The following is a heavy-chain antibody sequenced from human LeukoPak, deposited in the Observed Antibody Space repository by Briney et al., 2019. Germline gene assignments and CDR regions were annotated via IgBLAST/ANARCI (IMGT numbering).Heavy chain of an antibody. CDR3: ARVYSGYDGAFDI. CDR2: ISAYNGNT. V-gene: IGHV1-18*01. D-gene: IGHD5-12*01. Sequence: EASVKVSCKASGYTFTSYGISWVRQAPGQGLEWMGWISAYNGNTNYAQKLQGRVTMTTDTSTSTAYMELSSLRSEDTAVYYCARVYSGYDGAFDIWGQGTMVTVSS. J-gene: IGHJ3*02. CDR1: GYTFTSYG.